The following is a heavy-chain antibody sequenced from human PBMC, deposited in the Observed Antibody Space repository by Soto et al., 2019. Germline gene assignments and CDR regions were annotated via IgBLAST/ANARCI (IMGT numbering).Heavy chain of an antibody. Sequence: PGGSLRLSCAASGFTFSSYSMSWVRQAPGKGLEWVSHITASGGTTYYADSVKGRFTISRDSSRNTLYLQMNSLRAEDTALYYCVKCIQVNWNYDAFHIWGQGTMVTVSS. CDR2: ITASGGTT. CDR1: GFTFSSYS. V-gene: IGHV3-23*01. D-gene: IGHD1-7*01. CDR3: VKCIQVNWNYDAFHI. J-gene: IGHJ3*02.